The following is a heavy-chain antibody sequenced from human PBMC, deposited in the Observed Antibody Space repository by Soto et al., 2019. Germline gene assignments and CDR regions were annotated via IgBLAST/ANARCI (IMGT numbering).Heavy chain of an antibody. CDR3: ASSQGGYCRGGSCYWFDY. V-gene: IGHV4-59*08. CDR1: GGSISSYY. D-gene: IGHD2-15*01. J-gene: IGHJ4*02. CDR2: NYYSGST. Sequence: SETLSLTCTVSGGSISSYYWSWIRQPPGKGLEWIGYNYYSGSTNYNPSLKSRVTISVDTSKNQFSLKLSSVTAADTAVYFCASSQGGYCRGGSCYWFDYWGQGTLVTVSS.